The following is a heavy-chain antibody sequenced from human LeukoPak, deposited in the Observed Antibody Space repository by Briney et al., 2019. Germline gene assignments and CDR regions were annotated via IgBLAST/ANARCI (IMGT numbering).Heavy chain of an antibody. CDR2: IKEDGSER. D-gene: IGHD5-18*01. J-gene: IGHJ2*01. CDR1: GFIFSSHW. V-gene: IGHV3-7*05. Sequence: QPGGSLRLSCAASGFIFSSHWMSWVRPAPGEGLEWVAHIKEDGSERYYGDSVKGRFTVSRDSTKNSVYLQMNSLRVEDTAVYYCATSTVHLWTDWYFDLWGRGTLVTVSS. CDR3: ATSTVHLWTDWYFDL.